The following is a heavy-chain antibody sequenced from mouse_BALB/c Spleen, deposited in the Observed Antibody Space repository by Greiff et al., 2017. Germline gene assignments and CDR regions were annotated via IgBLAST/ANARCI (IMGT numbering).Heavy chain of an antibody. D-gene: IGHD2-1*01. V-gene: IGHV2-9*02. CDR3: ARDPGNGFAY. Sequence: VKLMESGPGLVAPSQSLSITCTVSGFSLTSYGVHWVRQPPGKGLEWLGVIWAGGSTNYNSALMSRLSISKDNSKSQVFLKMNSLQTDDTAMYYCARDPGNGFAYWGQGTLVTVSA. CDR1: GFSLTSYG. J-gene: IGHJ3*01. CDR2: IWAGGST.